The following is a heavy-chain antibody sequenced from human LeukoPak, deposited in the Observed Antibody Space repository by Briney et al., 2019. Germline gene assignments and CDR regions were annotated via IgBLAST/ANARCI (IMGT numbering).Heavy chain of an antibody. Sequence: ASVKVSCKASGYTFTSYGISWVRQAPGQGLEWMGWISAYNGNTNYAQKLQGRVTMTTDTSTSTAYMELRSLRSDDTAVYYCARDGDNLVSSSGWLFDHWGQGTLVTVSS. CDR2: ISAYNGNT. CDR3: ARDGDNLVSSSGWLFDH. J-gene: IGHJ4*02. CDR1: GYTFTSYG. D-gene: IGHD6-19*01. V-gene: IGHV1-18*01.